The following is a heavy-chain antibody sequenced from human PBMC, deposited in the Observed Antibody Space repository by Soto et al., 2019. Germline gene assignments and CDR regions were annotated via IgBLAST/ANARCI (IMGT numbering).Heavy chain of an antibody. CDR1: GFSFDDYG. Sequence: EVQLVESGGGVVRPGGSLRLSCAASGFSFDDYGMSWVRQAPGKGLEWVSGINWNGGISGYADSVKGRFTISRDNAKNSLYLQLNSLRAEDTAFYYCARRIRGVMDWYFDYWGQGTLVSVSS. D-gene: IGHD3-10*01. J-gene: IGHJ4*02. CDR3: ARRIRGVMDWYFDY. CDR2: INWNGGIS. V-gene: IGHV3-20*04.